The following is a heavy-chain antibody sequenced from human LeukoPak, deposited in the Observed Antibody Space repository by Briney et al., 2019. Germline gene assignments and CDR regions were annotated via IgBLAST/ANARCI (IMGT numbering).Heavy chain of an antibody. D-gene: IGHD3-10*01. J-gene: IGHJ3*02. Sequence: SETLSLTCTFSSGSISSYYWNWVRQPPGKGLEWIGYIYYSGTTNYNPSLKSRVTMSVDTSKNQFSLKLNSVTAADTAVYYCARGFFGSGSYALDIWAKGQMVTVS. CDR1: SGSISSYY. V-gene: IGHV4-59*08. CDR2: IYYSGTT. CDR3: ARGFFGSGSYALDI.